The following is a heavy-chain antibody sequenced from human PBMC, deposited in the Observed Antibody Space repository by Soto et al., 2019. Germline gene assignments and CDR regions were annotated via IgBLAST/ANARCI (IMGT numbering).Heavy chain of an antibody. V-gene: IGHV4-39*01. J-gene: IGHJ4*02. CDR3: VGSGYSPFDY. D-gene: IGHD3-22*01. Sequence: NPSETLSLTCTVSNGSISSSSYYRGWIRQPPGKGLEWIGSIYYSGSTYYNPSLKSRVTISVDTSKNQFSLKLSSVTAADTAVYYCVGSGYSPFDYWGQGTLVTVSS. CDR2: IYYSGST. CDR1: NGSISSSSYY.